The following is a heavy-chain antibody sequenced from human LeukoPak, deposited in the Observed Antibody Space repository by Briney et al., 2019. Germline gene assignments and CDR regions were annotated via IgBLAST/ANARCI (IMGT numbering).Heavy chain of an antibody. Sequence: GGSLRLSCAASGFTFSSYAMHWVRQAPGKGLEWVAVISYDGSNKYYADSVKGRFTISRDNSKNTLYLQMNSLRAEDTAVYYCARDPNPAAVVNAGNPYYYYYGMDVWGQGTTVTVSS. V-gene: IGHV3-30-3*01. D-gene: IGHD4-23*01. J-gene: IGHJ6*02. CDR1: GFTFSSYA. CDR2: ISYDGSNK. CDR3: ARDPNPAAVVNAGNPYYYYYGMDV.